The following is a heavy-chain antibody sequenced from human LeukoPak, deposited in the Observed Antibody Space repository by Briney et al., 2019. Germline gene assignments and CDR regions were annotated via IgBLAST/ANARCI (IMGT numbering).Heavy chain of an antibody. D-gene: IGHD6-19*01. CDR2: IYTSGST. CDR1: GGSISSGSYY. V-gene: IGHV4-61*02. CDR3: ARDLAVAGTGEEGYYSQYMDV. J-gene: IGHJ6*03. Sequence: TTSETLSLTCTVSGGSISSGSYYWSWIRQPAGKGLEWIGRIYTSGSTNYNPSLKSRVAISVDTSKNQFSLRLSSVTAADTAVYYCARDLAVAGTGEEGYYSQYMDVWGKGTTVTISS.